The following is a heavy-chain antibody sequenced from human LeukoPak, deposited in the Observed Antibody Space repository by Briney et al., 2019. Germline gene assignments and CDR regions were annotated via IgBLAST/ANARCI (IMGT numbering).Heavy chain of an antibody. V-gene: IGHV3-23*01. Sequence: SCKASGFTFSSYAMSWVRQAPGKGLEWVSAISGSGGSTYYADSVKGRFTISRDNSKNTLYLQMNSLRAEDTAVYYCAKARGNQCFDYWGQGTLVTVSS. J-gene: IGHJ4*02. CDR1: GFTFSSYA. CDR2: ISGSGGST. D-gene: IGHD4-23*01. CDR3: AKARGNQCFDY.